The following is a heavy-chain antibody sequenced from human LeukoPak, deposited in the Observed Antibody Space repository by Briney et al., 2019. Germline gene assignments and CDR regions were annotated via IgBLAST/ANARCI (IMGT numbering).Heavy chain of an antibody. CDR1: GYRFSTYW. J-gene: IGHJ4*02. D-gene: IGHD4-23*01. V-gene: IGHV5-51*01. Sequence: GESLQISCKGSGYRFSTYWIGWVRQMPGKGLEGMGIIYPGDSDTRYSPFFQGQVTISADKSISTAYLQWSTLKASDSAMYYCARPGLEGGNSPYYFDYWGQGTLVTVSS. CDR2: IYPGDSDT. CDR3: ARPGLEGGNSPYYFDY.